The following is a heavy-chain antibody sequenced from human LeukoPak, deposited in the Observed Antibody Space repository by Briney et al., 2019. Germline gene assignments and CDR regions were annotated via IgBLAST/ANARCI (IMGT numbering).Heavy chain of an antibody. V-gene: IGHV3-74*01. CDR1: GFTFSNYW. J-gene: IGHJ4*02. CDR2: ISTDGSAT. D-gene: IGHD5-18*01. CDR3: ARDVAMSQDY. Sequence: GGSLRLSCAASGFTFSNYWMQWVRQVPWKGLVWVSLISTDGSATRYADSVKGRFTISRDNAKNTVYLQMNSLRAEDTAVYYCARDVAMSQDYWGQGILVTVSS.